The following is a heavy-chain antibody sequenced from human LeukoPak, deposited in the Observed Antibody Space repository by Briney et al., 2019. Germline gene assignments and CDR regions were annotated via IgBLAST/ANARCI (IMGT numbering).Heavy chain of an antibody. J-gene: IGHJ3*02. CDR2: IGGLGEST. CDR3: AKGRLLLDDAFDI. D-gene: IGHD3-22*01. Sequence: GGSLRLSCEASGFTFSRFAMTWVRQAPGKGLEWVSTIGGLGESTNYADSVKGRFTISRDNSKNTLYLQMNNLRAEDTAVYYCAKGRLLLDDAFDIWGQGTMVTVSS. V-gene: IGHV3-23*01. CDR1: GFTFSRFA.